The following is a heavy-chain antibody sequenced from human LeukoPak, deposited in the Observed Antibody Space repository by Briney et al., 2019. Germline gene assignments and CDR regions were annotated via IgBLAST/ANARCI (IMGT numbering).Heavy chain of an antibody. D-gene: IGHD2-15*01. CDR2: IYYSGST. CDR1: GGSISSYY. V-gene: IGHV4-59*05. J-gene: IGHJ6*02. Sequence: SETLSLTCIVSGGSISSYYWSWIRQPPGKGLEWIGSIYYSGSTYYNPSLKSRVTISVDTSKNQFSLKLSSVTAADTAVYYCSGIVVVVAATGGMDVWGQGTTVTVSS. CDR3: SGIVVVVAATGGMDV.